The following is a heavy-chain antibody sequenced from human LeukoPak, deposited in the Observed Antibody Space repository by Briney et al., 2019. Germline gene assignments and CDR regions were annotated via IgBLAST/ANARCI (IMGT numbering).Heavy chain of an antibody. J-gene: IGHJ6*02. V-gene: IGHV5-10-1*01. Sequence: GESLKISCKGSGYSFTSYRITWVRQMPGKGLEWMGRIDPSDSYTNYSPSFQGHVTISADKSISTAYLQWSSLKASDTAMYYCATVTTIYYYYGMDVWGQGTTVTVSS. CDR2: IDPSDSYT. CDR3: ATVTTIYYYYGMDV. D-gene: IGHD4-17*01. CDR1: GYSFTSYR.